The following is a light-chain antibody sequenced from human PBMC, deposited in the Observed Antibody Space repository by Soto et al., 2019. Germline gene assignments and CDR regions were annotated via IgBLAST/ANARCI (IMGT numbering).Light chain of an antibody. CDR3: QSYDSSLSGVV. CDR1: SSNIGAGYD. V-gene: IGLV1-40*01. J-gene: IGLJ2*01. Sequence: QSVLTQPPSESGAPGQRVTISCTGSSSNIGAGYDVHWYRQLPGTGPKPLIYGNTNRPSGVPDRFSGSKSGTSASLAITGLQAEDEADYYCQSYDSSLSGVVFGGGTKLTVL. CDR2: GNT.